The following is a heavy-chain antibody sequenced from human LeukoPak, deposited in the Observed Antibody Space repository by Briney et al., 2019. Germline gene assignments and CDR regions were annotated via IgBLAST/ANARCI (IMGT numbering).Heavy chain of an antibody. V-gene: IGHV3-74*01. D-gene: IGHD6-13*01. CDR1: GFTFSSYW. Sequence: GGSLRLSCAASGFTFSSYWMHWVRQAPGKGLVWVSRIHYDGSSTSYADSVKGRFTISRDNAKNTLYLQMNSLRAEDTAVYYCAREAAAGTAGAYGMDVWGQGTTVTVSS. J-gene: IGHJ6*02. CDR2: IHYDGSST. CDR3: AREAAAGTAGAYGMDV.